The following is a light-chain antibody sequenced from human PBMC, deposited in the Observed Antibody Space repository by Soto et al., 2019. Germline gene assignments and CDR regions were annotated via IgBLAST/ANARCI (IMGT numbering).Light chain of an antibody. CDR1: QSISTW. CDR2: KTS. J-gene: IGKJ1*01. CDR3: QQYSSYPWT. Sequence: GDRVTITCRASQSISTWLAWYQQKPGKAPKLLIYKTSGLESGVPSRFGGSGSGTEFTLTITSLQPDDFATYYCQQYSSYPWTFGQGTKVDIK. V-gene: IGKV1-5*03.